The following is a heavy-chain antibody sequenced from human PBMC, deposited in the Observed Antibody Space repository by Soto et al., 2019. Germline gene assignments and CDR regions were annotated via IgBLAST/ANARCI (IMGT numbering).Heavy chain of an antibody. CDR1: GGTFSSYA. J-gene: IGHJ5*02. CDR2: TIPIFGTA. Sequence: QVQLVQSGAEVKKPGSSVKVSCKASGGTFSSYAISWVRQAPGQGLEWMGGTIPIFGTANYAQKFQGRVTITADESTSTDYRELSSLRSEDTAVYYCAREVYYYDSSGYEWFDPWGQGTLVTVSS. CDR3: AREVYYYDSSGYEWFDP. V-gene: IGHV1-69*01. D-gene: IGHD3-22*01.